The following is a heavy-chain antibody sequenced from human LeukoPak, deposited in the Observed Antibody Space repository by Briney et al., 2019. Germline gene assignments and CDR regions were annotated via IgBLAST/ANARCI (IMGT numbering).Heavy chain of an antibody. Sequence: GGSLRLSCAASGFTFSSYAMSWVRQAPGKGLEWVSAISGSGGSTYYADSVKGRFTISRDNSKNTLYLQMNSLRAEDTAVYYCAKDTLRFLEVFDYWGQATLVTVSS. CDR3: AKDTLRFLEVFDY. J-gene: IGHJ4*02. CDR2: ISGSGGST. V-gene: IGHV3-23*01. D-gene: IGHD3-3*01. CDR1: GFTFSSYA.